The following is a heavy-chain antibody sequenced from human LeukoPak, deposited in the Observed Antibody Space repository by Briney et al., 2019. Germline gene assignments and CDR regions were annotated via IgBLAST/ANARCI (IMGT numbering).Heavy chain of an antibody. V-gene: IGHV4-59*08. J-gene: IGHJ4*02. CDR3: ARTYCRGGTCNFDY. Sequence: SETLSLTCAVSGGSISSNKWSWLRQPPGKGLEWIGYIYYSGSTDSNPSLKSRVTISVATSKNQISLKLSSVTAADTAVYHCARTYCRGGTCNFDYWGRGTLVTVSS. CDR1: GGSISSNK. D-gene: IGHD2-15*01. CDR2: IYYSGST.